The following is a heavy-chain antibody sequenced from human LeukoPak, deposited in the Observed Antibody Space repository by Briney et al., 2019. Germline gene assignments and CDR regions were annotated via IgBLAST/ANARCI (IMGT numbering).Heavy chain of an antibody. D-gene: IGHD3-3*01. CDR1: GFTFSSYA. Sequence: GGSLRLSCAASGFTFSSYAMSRVRQAPGKGLEWVSAISGSGGSTYYADSVKGRFTISRDNSKNTLYLQMNSLRAEDTAVYYCAKDPRRITIFGVVPYYFDYWGQGTLVTVSS. J-gene: IGHJ4*02. CDR2: ISGSGGST. V-gene: IGHV3-23*01. CDR3: AKDPRRITIFGVVPYYFDY.